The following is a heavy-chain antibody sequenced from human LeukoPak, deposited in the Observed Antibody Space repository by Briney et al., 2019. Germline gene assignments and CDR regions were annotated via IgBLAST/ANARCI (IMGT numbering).Heavy chain of an antibody. Sequence: PSETLSLTCTVSGGSISTSLYYWGWIRQPPGKGLEWIGSIYYSGTTYYNPSLRSRVTISIDTSKNQFSLKLRSVTAAVTAVYYCARLDYYDSKYYFDYWGQGTLVTVSS. J-gene: IGHJ4*02. CDR2: IYYSGTT. V-gene: IGHV4-39*01. CDR3: ARLDYYDSKYYFDY. CDR1: GGSISTSLYY. D-gene: IGHD3-22*01.